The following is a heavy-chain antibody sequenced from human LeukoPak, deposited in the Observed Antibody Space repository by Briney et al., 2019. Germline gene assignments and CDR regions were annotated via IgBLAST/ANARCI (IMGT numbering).Heavy chain of an antibody. J-gene: IGHJ4*02. CDR3: ARAGPGSGWYFDY. D-gene: IGHD6-19*01. V-gene: IGHV1-18*01. CDR1: GYDFTSVG. Sequence: ASVKVSCKASGYDFTSVGITWVRRAPGQGLEWMGWISPYNGNTRYAQKFQGRVAMTTDTSTTTAYMELRGLRFDDTAVYYCARAGPGSGWYFDYWGQGTLVTVSS. CDR2: ISPYNGNT.